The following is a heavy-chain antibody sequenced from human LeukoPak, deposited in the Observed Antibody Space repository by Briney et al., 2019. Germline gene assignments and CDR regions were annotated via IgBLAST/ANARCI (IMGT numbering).Heavy chain of an antibody. D-gene: IGHD3-22*01. CDR3: ARGPYKYDGSGAFDI. V-gene: IGHV4-59*08. Sequence: SETLSLTCTVSGGSISNKYWSWIRQPPGKGLEWIGYIYYSGSTNYNPSLKSRVTILVDTSKNQFSLKLSSVTAADTAVYYCARGPYKYDGSGAFDIWGQGTMVTVSS. CDR1: GGSISNKY. CDR2: IYYSGST. J-gene: IGHJ3*02.